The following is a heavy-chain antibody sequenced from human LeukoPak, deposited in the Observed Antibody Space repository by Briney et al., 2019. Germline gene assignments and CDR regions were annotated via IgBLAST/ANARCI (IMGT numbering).Heavy chain of an antibody. J-gene: IGHJ4*02. CDR3: TTAACSGGSCYDY. V-gene: IGHV3-15*01. CDR1: GLNFNNAW. CDR2: IKSKTDGGTT. Sequence: GGSLRLSCEVSGLNFNNAWMSWVRQAPGKGLEWVGRIKSKTDGGTTDYAAPVKGRFTISRDDSKNTLYLQMNSLKTEDTAVYYCTTAACSGGSCYDYWGQGTLVTVSS. D-gene: IGHD2-15*01.